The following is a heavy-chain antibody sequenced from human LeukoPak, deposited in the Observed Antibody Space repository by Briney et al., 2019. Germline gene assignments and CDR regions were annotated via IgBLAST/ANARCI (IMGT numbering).Heavy chain of an antibody. V-gene: IGHV3-43*02. CDR1: GFKFDGYA. Sequence: PGGTLRLSCVASGFKFDGYAMHWVRQAPGKGLEWVSLISGDGTFTYYADSVKGRFTISRDNSKNSLYLQMNSLRTEDTALYYCVKDNFCGECAFDIWGPGTRVAASS. CDR3: VKDNFCGECAFDI. D-gene: IGHD3-3*01. CDR2: ISGDGTFT. J-gene: IGHJ3*02.